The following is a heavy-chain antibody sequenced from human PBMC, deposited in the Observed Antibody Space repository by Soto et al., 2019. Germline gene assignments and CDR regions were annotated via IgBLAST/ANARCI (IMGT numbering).Heavy chain of an antibody. D-gene: IGHD1-1*01. CDR1: GFTFSSYA. Sequence: PGGSLRLSCAASGFTFSSYAMSWVRQAPGKGLEWVSTISGNGGSTYYADSVKGRLTISRDNSKNTLYLQMSSLRAEDTAVYFCARRQPLDGMYFDYWGQETLVTV. CDR3: ARRQPLDGMYFDY. CDR2: ISGNGGST. V-gene: IGHV3-23*01. J-gene: IGHJ4*02.